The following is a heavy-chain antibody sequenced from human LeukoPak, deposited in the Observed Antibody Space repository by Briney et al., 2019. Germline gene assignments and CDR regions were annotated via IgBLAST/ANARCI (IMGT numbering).Heavy chain of an antibody. CDR1: GGSFSGYY. CDR2: INHSGST. CDR3: ARLDTYYDFWSGPTFDY. J-gene: IGHJ4*02. D-gene: IGHD3-3*01. Sequence: SETLSLTCAVYGGSFSGYYWSWIRQPPGKGLEWIGEINHSGSTNYNPSPKSRVTISVDTSKNQFSLKLSSVTAADTAVYYCARLDTYYDFWSGPTFDYWGQGTLVTVSS. V-gene: IGHV4-34*01.